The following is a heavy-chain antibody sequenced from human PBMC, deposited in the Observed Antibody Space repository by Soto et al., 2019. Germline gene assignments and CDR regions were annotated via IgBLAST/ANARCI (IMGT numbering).Heavy chain of an antibody. Sequence: QVQLVESGGGVVQPGRSLRLSCAASGFTFSSFGMHWVRQAPGKGLEWVAVLSFDGSNKYYADSVKGRFTISRDSSKSTLYLQMNSLRAEDTAVYYCAKDRTAHYYDVWRTYRSQNYFDSLGQGTLVTVSS. V-gene: IGHV3-30*18. CDR2: LSFDGSNK. J-gene: IGHJ4*02. CDR1: GFTFSSFG. D-gene: IGHD3-16*02. CDR3: AKDRTAHYYDVWRTYRSQNYFDS.